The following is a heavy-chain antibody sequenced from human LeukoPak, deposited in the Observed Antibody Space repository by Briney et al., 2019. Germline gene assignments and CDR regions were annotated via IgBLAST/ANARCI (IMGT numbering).Heavy chain of an antibody. CDR2: ISSDGSST. D-gene: IGHD2-15*01. Sequence: EGSLRLSCAASGFSFSSYWMNWVRQAPGKGLVWVSRISSDGSSTNYADSVKGRFTISRDNAKNTLYLQMNSLRVEDTAVYYCARGRPHGSDYWGQGTLVTVSS. V-gene: IGHV3-74*01. CDR1: GFSFSSYW. CDR3: ARGRPHGSDY. J-gene: IGHJ4*02.